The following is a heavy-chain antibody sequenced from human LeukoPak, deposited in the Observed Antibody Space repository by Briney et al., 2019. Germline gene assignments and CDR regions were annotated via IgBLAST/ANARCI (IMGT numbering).Heavy chain of an antibody. CDR1: GGSISSYY. J-gene: IGHJ6*03. CDR3: TRGSIAYYYMGV. V-gene: IGHV4-59*01. CDR2: IYYSGST. Sequence: ETLSLTCTVSGGSISSYYWSWIRQPPGKGLEWIGNIYYSGSTNYNTSLKRRVTISVDTSKTQFSLKLSSVTAADTAVYYCTRGSIAYYYMGVWGKGTTVTISS. D-gene: IGHD3-22*01.